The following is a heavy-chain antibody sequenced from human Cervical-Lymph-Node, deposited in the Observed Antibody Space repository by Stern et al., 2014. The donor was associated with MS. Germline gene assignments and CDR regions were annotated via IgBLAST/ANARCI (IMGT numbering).Heavy chain of an antibody. J-gene: IGHJ3*02. V-gene: IGHV3-9*02. CDR2: ISWNSGSI. D-gene: IGHD1-26*01. Sequence: EVQLVESGGGLVQPGRSLRLSCAASGFTSDDYAMHWVRQAPGKGLEWVSGISWNSGSIGYADSVKGRFTISRDNAKNSLYLQMNSLRAEDTALYYCAKDMSGSYRGSAFDIWGQGTMVTVSS. CDR1: GFTSDDYA. CDR3: AKDMSGSYRGSAFDI.